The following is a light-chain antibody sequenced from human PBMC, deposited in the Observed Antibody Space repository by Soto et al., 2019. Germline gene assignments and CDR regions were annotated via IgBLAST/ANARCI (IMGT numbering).Light chain of an antibody. CDR1: QRVSGF. Sequence: ILLTQSPSTLSLSPGERATLSCRASQRVSGFLAWYQQKPGQAPRLLSYKAANRATGIPARFSGSGFGTDFTLTISSLEREDFAVYYCQQRSSWHALTFGGGTKVDNK. J-gene: IGKJ4*01. CDR2: KAA. CDR3: QQRSSWHALT. V-gene: IGKV3-11*01.